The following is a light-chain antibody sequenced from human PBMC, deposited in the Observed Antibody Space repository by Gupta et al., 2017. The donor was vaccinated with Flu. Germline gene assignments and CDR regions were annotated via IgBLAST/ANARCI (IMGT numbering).Light chain of an antibody. V-gene: IGLV1-44*01. CDR1: SSNIGSNT. CDR2: SNN. J-gene: IGLJ2*01. CDR3: APWDDTLSGPI. Sequence: SVTISCSGSSSNIGSNTVNWYQQLPGTAPKLLIYSNNQRPSGVPDRFSGSKSGTSASLAISGLQSEDEADYFCAPWDDTLSGPIFGGGTKLTVL.